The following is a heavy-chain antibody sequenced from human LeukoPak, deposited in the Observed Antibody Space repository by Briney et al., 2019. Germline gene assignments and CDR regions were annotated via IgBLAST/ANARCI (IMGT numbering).Heavy chain of an antibody. CDR1: GFIFSNYA. CDR3: ARDLASR. CDR2: ISGSGDTT. J-gene: IGHJ3*01. V-gene: IGHV3-23*01. Sequence: PGGSLRLSCATSGFIFSNYAVNWERQAPGKGLEWVSIISGSGDTTYYADSVKGRFTISRDNAKNTLYLQMNSLRAEDTAVYCCARDLASRWGQGTMVTVSS.